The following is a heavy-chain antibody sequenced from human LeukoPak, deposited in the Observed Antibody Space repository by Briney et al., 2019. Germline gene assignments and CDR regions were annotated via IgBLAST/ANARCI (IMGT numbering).Heavy chain of an antibody. D-gene: IGHD3-10*01. CDR1: GGTFSNYA. CDR2: IIPMFGIA. CDR3: ARDEEGFGESLIG. Sequence: ASVKVSCKASGGTFSNYAVSWVRQAPGQGLEWMGRIIPMFGIANYAQKFQGRVTMTADKSTSTAYMELSSLRSEDTAVYYCARDEEGFGESLIGWGQGTPVTVSS. J-gene: IGHJ4*02. V-gene: IGHV1-69*04.